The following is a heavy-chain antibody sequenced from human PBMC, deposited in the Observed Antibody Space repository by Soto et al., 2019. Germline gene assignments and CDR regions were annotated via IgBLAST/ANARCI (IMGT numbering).Heavy chain of an antibody. V-gene: IGHV1-18*01. CDR3: ARHHGPTTSENWFDP. CDR1: GYTFFTYD. D-gene: IGHD5-12*01. CDR2: ISTYSGDT. Sequence: ASVKVSCKASGYTFFTYDISWVRQAPGQGLEWMGWISTYSGDTKYAQKFQGRVAMTTDTSTTTAYLELRSLRSDDTAVYYCARHHGPTTSENWFDPWGQGTMVTVSS. J-gene: IGHJ5*02.